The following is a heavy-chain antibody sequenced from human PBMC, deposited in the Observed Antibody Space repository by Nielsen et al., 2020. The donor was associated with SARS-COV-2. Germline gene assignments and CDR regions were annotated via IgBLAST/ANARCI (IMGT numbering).Heavy chain of an antibody. Sequence: GESLKISCAASGFIFSSYAMHWVRQAPGKGLEWVAAIYHDGGNKYYGDAVKGRFTISRDNSKKTLFLQMNNLRAEDTAVYYCAREGPDFWSTSDKRGWFGPWGQGILVTVS. CDR1: GFIFSSYA. J-gene: IGHJ5*02. V-gene: IGHV3-33*01. CDR2: IYHDGGNK. CDR3: AREGPDFWSTSDKRGWFGP. D-gene: IGHD3-3*01.